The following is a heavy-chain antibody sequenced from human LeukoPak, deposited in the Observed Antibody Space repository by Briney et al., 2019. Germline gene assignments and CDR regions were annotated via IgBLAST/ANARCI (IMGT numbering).Heavy chain of an antibody. V-gene: IGHV3-33*08. CDR2: IWYDGSNK. D-gene: IGHD1-14*01. CDR1: GFTFNKYW. Sequence: GGSLRLSCAASGFTFNKYWMHWVRQAPGKGLEWVAVIWYDGSNKYYADSVKGRFTISRDNSKNTLYLQMNSLRAEDTAVYYCARSELDGPIDYWGQGTLVTVSS. CDR3: ARSELDGPIDY. J-gene: IGHJ4*02.